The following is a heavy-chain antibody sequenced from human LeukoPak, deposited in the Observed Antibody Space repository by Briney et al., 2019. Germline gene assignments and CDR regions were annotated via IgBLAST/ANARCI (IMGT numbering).Heavy chain of an antibody. D-gene: IGHD3-9*01. V-gene: IGHV4-31*03. Sequence: SETLSLTCTVSGGSISSGGYYWSWIRQHPGKGLEWIGYIYYSGSTYYNPSLKSRVTISVDTSKNQFSLKLSSVTAADTAVYYCARAPVLRYFDWSTSAWYFDLWGRGTLVTVSS. CDR3: ARAPVLRYFDWSTSAWYFDL. CDR2: IYYSGST. CDR1: GGSISSGGYY. J-gene: IGHJ2*01.